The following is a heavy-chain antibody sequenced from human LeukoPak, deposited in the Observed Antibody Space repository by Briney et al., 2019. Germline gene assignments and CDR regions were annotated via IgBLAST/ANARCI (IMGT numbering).Heavy chain of an antibody. J-gene: IGHJ4*02. CDR3: ARQGSHSNGWFFDY. CDR2: IKQGASET. V-gene: IGHV3-7*01. D-gene: IGHD6-19*01. CDR1: GFTFGSYW. Sequence: GGSLRLSCEASGFTFGSYWMNWVRQAPGKGLEWVANIKQGASETYYVDSVKGRFTISRDSPKNSLYLQLNSLRAEDTAIYYCARQGSHSNGWFFDYWGQGVLVTVSS.